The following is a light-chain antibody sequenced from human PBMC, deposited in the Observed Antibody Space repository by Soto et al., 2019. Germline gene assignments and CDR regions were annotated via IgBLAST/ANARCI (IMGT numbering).Light chain of an antibody. V-gene: IGLV2-14*03. J-gene: IGLJ1*01. CDR2: DVA. Sequence: QSALTQPASVSDSPGQSITISCTGTSSDVGGSNFVSWYQQHPGKPPKLSIYDVANRPSGVSNRFSGSKSGSTASLIISRLQTEDEADYYCVSYTSSTTYVFGTGTKLTVL. CDR3: VSYTSSTTYV. CDR1: SSDVGGSNF.